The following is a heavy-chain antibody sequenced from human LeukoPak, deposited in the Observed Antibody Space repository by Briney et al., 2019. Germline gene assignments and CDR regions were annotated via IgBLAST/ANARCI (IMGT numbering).Heavy chain of an antibody. D-gene: IGHD6-6*01. V-gene: IGHV1-69*06. Sequence: SVKVSCKASGYTFTSYAMHWVRQAPGQRLEWMGGIIPIFGTANYAQKFQGGVTITADKSTSTAYMELSSLRSEDTAVYYCARDLVESSSSPNFDYWGQRTLVTVSS. CDR3: ARDLVESSSSPNFDY. CDR1: GYTFTSYA. CDR2: IIPIFGTA. J-gene: IGHJ4*02.